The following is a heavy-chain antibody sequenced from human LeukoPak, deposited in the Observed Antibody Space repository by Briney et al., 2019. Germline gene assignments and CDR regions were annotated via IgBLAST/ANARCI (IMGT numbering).Heavy chain of an antibody. Sequence: GGSLRLSCTASGFTFNNYAMTWVRQAPGKGLEWVSAITGSGASTNYADSVKGRFTISRDNSKNTIYLQMNSLRAEDTAVYYCARSSAYSYGPWGQGTLVIVS. D-gene: IGHD5-18*01. CDR1: GFTFNNYA. CDR2: ITGSGAST. V-gene: IGHV3-23*01. CDR3: ARSSAYSYGP. J-gene: IGHJ5*02.